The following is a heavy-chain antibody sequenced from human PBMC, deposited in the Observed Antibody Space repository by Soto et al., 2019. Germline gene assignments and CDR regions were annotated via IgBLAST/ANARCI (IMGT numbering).Heavy chain of an antibody. CDR1: GFTFSSYG. J-gene: IGHJ6*03. V-gene: IGHV3-30*03. D-gene: IGHD3-22*01. CDR2: IAFDGSNK. Sequence: WWALRLSCAASGFTFSSYGMHWVRQAPGKGLDWISVIAFDGSNKYYAACVKRRLTNSSDNTMNTVYLQMNGLSDEDSAVYYCATAFGGYSGRSGYYSPLYYYYSYMAVWGEG. CDR3: ATAFGGYSGRSGYYSPLYYYYSYMAV.